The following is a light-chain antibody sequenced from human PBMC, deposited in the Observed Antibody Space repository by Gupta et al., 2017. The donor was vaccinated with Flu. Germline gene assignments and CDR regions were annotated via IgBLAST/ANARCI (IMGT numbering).Light chain of an antibody. J-gene: IGLJ3*02. CDR2: EVN. Sequence: SDVGDNNYVSWYRQHPGKAPKVVIYEVNSRPPGVSNRLSGSKSGNTASLTISGLRAEDEGDYYCISYTTGNTWVFGGGTKLTVL. CDR3: ISYTTGNTWV. V-gene: IGLV2-14*01. CDR1: SDVGDNNY.